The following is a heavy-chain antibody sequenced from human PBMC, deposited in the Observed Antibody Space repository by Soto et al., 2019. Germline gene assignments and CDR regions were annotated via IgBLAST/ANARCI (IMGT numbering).Heavy chain of an antibody. D-gene: IGHD2-21*01. J-gene: IGHJ3*02. CDR3: TIGSWSGEVFDI. V-gene: IGHV1-69*02. Sequence: QVQLVQSGAEVKKPGSSVKVSCKDSGGTFSTYSMFWVRQAPGQGLEWMGRIIPMVGVRNYAQRFQDRVTITADKSTATVDLERSRLRSEDTALYYCTIGSWSGEVFDIWGQGTMVTVSS. CDR1: GGTFSTYS. CDR2: IIPMVGVR.